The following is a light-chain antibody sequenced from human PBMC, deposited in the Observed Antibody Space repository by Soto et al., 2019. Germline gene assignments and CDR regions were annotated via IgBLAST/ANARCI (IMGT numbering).Light chain of an antibody. CDR1: QNVTNSL. Sequence: EIVLTQSPGTLSLSPGERATLSCRASQNVTNSLLAWYQQKPGQAPRLLVYGAYGALSRATGIPDKFSGSGSGTDFTLTISRLEPEDLAVYYCQQYAMSPWTFGQGTKVEIK. J-gene: IGKJ1*01. CDR2: GAL. CDR3: QQYAMSPWT. V-gene: IGKV3-20*01.